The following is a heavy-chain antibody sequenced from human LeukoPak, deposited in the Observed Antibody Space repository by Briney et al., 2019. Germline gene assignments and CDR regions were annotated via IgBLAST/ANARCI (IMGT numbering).Heavy chain of an antibody. J-gene: IGHJ6*03. Sequence: ASVKVSCKASGYTFTSYGISWVRQAPGQGLEWMGWISAHNGNTHYAQKLQGRVTMTTDTSTSTAYMELRSLRSDDTAVYYCARSPEVYYYYMDVWGKGTTVTVSS. CDR2: ISAHNGNT. CDR3: ARSPEVYYYYMDV. CDR1: GYTFTSYG. V-gene: IGHV1-18*01.